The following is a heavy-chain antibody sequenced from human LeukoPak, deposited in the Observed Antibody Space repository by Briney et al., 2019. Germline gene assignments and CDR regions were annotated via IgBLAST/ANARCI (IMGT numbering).Heavy chain of an antibody. CDR3: AGREVVTAIRDAFDI. Sequence: SETLSLTCTVSGGSLSSYYWSWIRQPPGQGLEWIGYIYYSGSTNYNPSLKSRVTISVDTSKNQFSLKLSSVTAADTAVYYCAGREVVTAIRDAFDIWGQGTMVTVSS. D-gene: IGHD2-21*02. V-gene: IGHV4-59*01. CDR1: GGSLSSYY. CDR2: IYYSGST. J-gene: IGHJ3*02.